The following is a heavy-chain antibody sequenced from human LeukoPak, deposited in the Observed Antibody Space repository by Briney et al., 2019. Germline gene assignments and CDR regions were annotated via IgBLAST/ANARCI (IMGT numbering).Heavy chain of an antibody. CDR2: IRSKANSYAT. Sequence: PGGSLRLSCAASGFGFSDSAMHWVRQASGKGLEWVGRIRSKANSYATTYAASVKGRFTISRDDSKNTAYLQMNSLKTEDTAVYYCTRHTPVGVLPFDYWGQGTLVTVSS. J-gene: IGHJ4*02. V-gene: IGHV3-73*01. CDR3: TRHTPVGVLPFDY. CDR1: GFGFSDSA. D-gene: IGHD2-8*01.